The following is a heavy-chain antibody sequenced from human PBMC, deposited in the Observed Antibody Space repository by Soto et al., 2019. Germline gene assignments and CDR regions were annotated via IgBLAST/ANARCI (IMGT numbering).Heavy chain of an antibody. CDR3: ARVRAVATFVHGMDV. Sequence: GESLKISCKGSGYSFTSYWIGWVRQMPGKGLEWMGIIYPGDSDTRYSPSFQGQVTISADKSISTAYLQWSSLKASDTAMYYCARVRAVATFVHGMDVWGQGTTVSVSS. J-gene: IGHJ6*02. CDR1: GYSFTSYW. D-gene: IGHD5-12*01. V-gene: IGHV5-51*01. CDR2: IYPGDSDT.